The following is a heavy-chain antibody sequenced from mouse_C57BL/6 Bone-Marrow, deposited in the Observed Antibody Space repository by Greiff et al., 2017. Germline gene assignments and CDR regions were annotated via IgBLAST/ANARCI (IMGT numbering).Heavy chain of an antibody. CDR3: ARAYYYPFAY. J-gene: IGHJ3*01. CDR1: GFSLTSYG. D-gene: IGHD1-1*01. Sequence: QVQLQQSGPGLVQPSQSLSITCTVSGFSLTSYGVHWVRQSPGKGLEWLGVIWSGGSTDYNAAFISRLSISKDNSKSQVFVKMNSLQADDTAIHYCARAYYYPFAYWGQGTLVTVSA. V-gene: IGHV2-2*01. CDR2: IWSGGST.